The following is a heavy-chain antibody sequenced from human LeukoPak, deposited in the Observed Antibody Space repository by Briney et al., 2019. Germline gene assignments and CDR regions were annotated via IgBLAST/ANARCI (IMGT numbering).Heavy chain of an antibody. J-gene: IGHJ6*02. CDR1: GFTFSTYG. CDR3: AKSGRRVRYFDWFLYGMDV. CDR2: IRYDGSSK. V-gene: IGHV3-30*02. Sequence: SGGSLRLSCAASGFTFSTYGMHWVRQAPGKGLEWVTFIRYDGSSKYYAESVKGRFTISRDNAKNTLYLQMNSLRAEDTAVYYCAKSGRRVRYFDWFLYGMDVWGQGTTVTVSS. D-gene: IGHD3-9*01.